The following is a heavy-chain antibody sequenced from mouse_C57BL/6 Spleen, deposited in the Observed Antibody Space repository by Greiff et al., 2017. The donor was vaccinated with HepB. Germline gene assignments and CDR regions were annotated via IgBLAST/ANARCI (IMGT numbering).Heavy chain of an antibody. CDR3: ARTPRSDWYFDV. J-gene: IGHJ1*03. V-gene: IGHV1-54*01. Sequence: VQLQQSGAELVRPGTSVKVSCKASGYAFTNYLIEWVKQRPGQGLEWIGVINPGSGGTNYNEKFKGKATLTADKSSSTAYMQLSSLTSEDSAVYFCARTPRSDWYFDVWGTGTTVTVSS. CDR2: INPGSGGT. CDR1: GYAFTNYL.